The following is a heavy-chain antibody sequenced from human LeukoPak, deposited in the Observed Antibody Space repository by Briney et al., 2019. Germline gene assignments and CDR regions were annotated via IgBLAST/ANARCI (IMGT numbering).Heavy chain of an antibody. D-gene: IGHD6-13*01. V-gene: IGHV4-4*07. Sequence: KPSETLSLTCTVSGGSISSYYWSWIRQSAGKGLEWIGRIYSSGSTNYNPSLKSRVTMSIDTSKNQFSLNLGSVTAADTAMYYCAKGGSSWYNWFDPWGQGTLVTVSS. CDR3: AKGGSSWYNWFDP. J-gene: IGHJ5*02. CDR1: GGSISSYY. CDR2: IYSSGST.